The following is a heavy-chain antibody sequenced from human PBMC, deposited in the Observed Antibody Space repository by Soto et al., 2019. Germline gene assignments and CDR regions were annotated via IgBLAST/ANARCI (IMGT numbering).Heavy chain of an antibody. D-gene: IGHD3-22*01. V-gene: IGHV4-31*03. CDR2: IFYYGST. Sequence: QVQLQESGPGRVKASQTLSLTCTVSGGSISSSGYHWSWIRQHPGKGLEWIGYIFYYGSTHYNPSLKSRVTISADTSKNQFSLNLTSVTAADTAVYYCAGDYDSSGYHSWGQGTLVTVSS. J-gene: IGHJ4*02. CDR3: AGDYDSSGYHS. CDR1: GGSISSSGYH.